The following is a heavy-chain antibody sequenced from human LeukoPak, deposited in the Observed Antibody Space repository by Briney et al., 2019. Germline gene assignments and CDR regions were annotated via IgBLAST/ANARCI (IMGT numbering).Heavy chain of an antibody. CDR2: IYYSGST. D-gene: IGHD2-8*01. Sequence: SETLSLTCTVSGGSISSSSYYWGWTRQPPGKGLEWIGSIYYSGSTYYNPSLKSRVTISVDTSKNQFSLKLRSVTAADTAVYYCARPFLNVFDYWGQGTLVTVSS. CDR3: ARPFLNVFDY. J-gene: IGHJ4*02. V-gene: IGHV4-39*07. CDR1: GGSISSSSYY.